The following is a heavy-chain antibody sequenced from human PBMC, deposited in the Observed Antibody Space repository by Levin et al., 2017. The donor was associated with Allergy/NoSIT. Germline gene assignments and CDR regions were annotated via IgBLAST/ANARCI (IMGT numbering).Heavy chain of an antibody. CDR1: GFSFSGYN. Sequence: LSLTCAASGFSFSGYNMNWVRPAPGKGLEWVASISSNSVYIFYADSLKGRFTISRDNAKNSLYLQMNSLRAEDTALYYCVSGGSGWPFDNWGQGTLVSVST. CDR2: ISSNSVYI. J-gene: IGHJ4*02. D-gene: IGHD6-19*01. CDR3: VSGGSGWPFDN. V-gene: IGHV3-21*06.